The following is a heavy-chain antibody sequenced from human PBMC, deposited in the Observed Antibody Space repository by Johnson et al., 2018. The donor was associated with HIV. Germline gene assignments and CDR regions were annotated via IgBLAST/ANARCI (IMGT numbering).Heavy chain of an antibody. CDR3: AKDRGGDRHGALDI. CDR2: IGTAGDT. J-gene: IGHJ3*02. Sequence: VQLVESGGGLVQSGGSLRLSCAASGFTFSSYDMHWVRQATGKGLEWVSAIGTAGDTYYPGSVKGRFTISRENAKNSLYLQMNSLRAEDTALYYCAKDRGGDRHGALDIWGQGTMVTVSS. V-gene: IGHV3-13*01. CDR1: GFTFSSYD. D-gene: IGHD3-16*01.